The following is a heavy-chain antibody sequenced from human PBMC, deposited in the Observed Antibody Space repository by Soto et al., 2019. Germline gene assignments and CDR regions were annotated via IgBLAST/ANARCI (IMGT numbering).Heavy chain of an antibody. CDR1: GFTFSSYG. D-gene: IGHD6-13*01. V-gene: IGHV3-33*01. CDR3: ARTVAVAGTSYFDY. CDR2: IWYDGSNK. Sequence: GGSLRLSCAASGFTFSSYGMHWVRQAPGKGLEWVAVIWYDGSNKYYADSVKGRFTISRDNSKNTLYLQMNSLRAEDTAVYYCARTVAVAGTSYFDYWGQGTLVTVSS. J-gene: IGHJ4*02.